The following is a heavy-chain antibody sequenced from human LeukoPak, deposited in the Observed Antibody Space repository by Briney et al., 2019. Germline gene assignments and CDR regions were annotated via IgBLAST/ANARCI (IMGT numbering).Heavy chain of an antibody. CDR3: ARSYYDFWSGYYSFDY. CDR1: GFSLSTSGVG. J-gene: IGHJ4*02. CDR2: IYWNDDK. Sequence: SGPTLVNPTQTLTLTCTFSGFSLSTSGVGVGWIRQPPGKALEWLALIYWNDDKRYSPSLKSRLTITKDTSKNQVVLTMTNMDPVDTATYYCARSYYDFWSGYYSFDYWGQGTLVTVSS. D-gene: IGHD3-3*01. V-gene: IGHV2-5*01.